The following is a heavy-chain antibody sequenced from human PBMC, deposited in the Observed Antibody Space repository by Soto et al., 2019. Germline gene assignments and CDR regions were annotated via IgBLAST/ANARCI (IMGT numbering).Heavy chain of an antibody. V-gene: IGHV4-31*03. CDR3: ATDVGGITAPKGSYYYGMDV. CDR1: GGSISSGGYY. J-gene: IGHJ6*02. Sequence: SETLSLTCTVSGGSISSGGYYWSWIRQHPGKGLEWIGYIYYSGSTYYNPSLKSRVTISVDTSKNQFSLKLSSVTAADTAVYYCATDVGGITAPKGSYYYGMDVWGQGTTVTVSS. CDR2: IYYSGST. D-gene: IGHD1-20*01.